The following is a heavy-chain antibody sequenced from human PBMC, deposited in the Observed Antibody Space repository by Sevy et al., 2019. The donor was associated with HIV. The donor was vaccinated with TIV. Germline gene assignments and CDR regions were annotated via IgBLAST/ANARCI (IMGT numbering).Heavy chain of an antibody. J-gene: IGHJ3*02. Sequence: SGPTLVNPTQTLTLTCTFSGFSLSTTEVGVGWIRQPPGKALEWLALIYWNDDRRYSQSLKSRLTITKETSKNQVVLKMTNMDPVDTATYYCAHTSYDTSGYYNHDAFDIWGQGTMVTVSS. CDR3: AHTSYDTSGYYNHDAFDI. V-gene: IGHV2-5*01. D-gene: IGHD3-22*01. CDR2: IYWNDDR. CDR1: GFSLSTTEVG.